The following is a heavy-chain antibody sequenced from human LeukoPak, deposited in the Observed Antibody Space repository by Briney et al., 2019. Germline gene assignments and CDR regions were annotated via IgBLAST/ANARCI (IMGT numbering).Heavy chain of an antibody. D-gene: IGHD6-13*01. Sequence: GGSLRLSCAASGFTFTTYWMSWVRQAPGKGLEWVANIKHDGSEKYYMDSVKGRFTISRDNAKNSLYLQMSSLRAEDTAVYYCARVAAAVPDQWGQGTLVTVSS. CDR3: ARVAAAVPDQ. CDR1: GFTFTTYW. J-gene: IGHJ5*02. CDR2: IKHDGSEK. V-gene: IGHV3-7*04.